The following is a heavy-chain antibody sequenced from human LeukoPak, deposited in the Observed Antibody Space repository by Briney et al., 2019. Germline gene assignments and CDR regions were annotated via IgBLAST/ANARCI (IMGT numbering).Heavy chain of an antibody. CDR1: GGSISSYY. CDR3: ARDRRRITIFGVVQRVNWFDP. D-gene: IGHD3-3*01. CDR2: IYYSGST. Sequence: PSETLSLTCTVSGGSISSYYWSWIRHPPGKGLEWIGYIYYSGSTNYNPSLKSRVTISVDTSKNQFSLKLSSVTAADTAVYYCARDRRRITIFGVVQRVNWFDPWGQGTLVTVSS. V-gene: IGHV4-59*01. J-gene: IGHJ5*02.